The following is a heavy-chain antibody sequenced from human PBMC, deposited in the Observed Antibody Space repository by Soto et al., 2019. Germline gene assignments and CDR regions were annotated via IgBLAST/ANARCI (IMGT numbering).Heavy chain of an antibody. D-gene: IGHD1-26*01. Sequence: EVQLLESGGGLVQPGGSLRLSCAASGFTFSSYAMSWVRQAPGKGLEWVSAISGSGGSTNYADSVKGRFTISRDNSKNTLYLQMNSLRAEETAVYYCAKDGWELLRGFDPWGQGTLVTVSS. CDR3: AKDGWELLRGFDP. V-gene: IGHV3-23*01. J-gene: IGHJ5*02. CDR1: GFTFSSYA. CDR2: ISGSGGST.